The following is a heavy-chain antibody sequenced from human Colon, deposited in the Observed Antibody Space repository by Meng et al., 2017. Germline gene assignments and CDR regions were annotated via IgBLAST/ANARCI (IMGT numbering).Heavy chain of an antibody. CDR1: GFTFSRYW. D-gene: IGHD2-15*01. J-gene: IGHJ4*02. V-gene: IGHV3-7*01. Sequence: GESLKISCAASGFTFSRYWMNWVRQAPGKGLEWVSNINPDGSEKYYVDSVKGRFTISRDNSKNSLYLQVNSLRIEDTALYYCARWGEFCSGGSCYSKDYWGQGALVTVSS. CDR2: INPDGSEK. CDR3: ARWGEFCSGGSCYSKDY.